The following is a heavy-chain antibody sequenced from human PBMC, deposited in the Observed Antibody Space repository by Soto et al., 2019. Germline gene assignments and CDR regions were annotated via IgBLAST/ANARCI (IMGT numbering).Heavy chain of an antibody. CDR2: IYYSGST. CDR3: ARHIRSEYAFLSKNYYYYMDV. J-gene: IGHJ6*03. CDR1: GGSISSSSYY. Sequence: PSETLSLTCTVSGGSISSSSYYWGWIRQPPGKGLEWIGSIYYSGSTYYNPSLKSRVTISVDTSKNQFSLKLSSVTAADTAVYYCARHIRSEYAFLSKNYYYYMDVWGKGTTVTVSS. V-gene: IGHV4-39*01.